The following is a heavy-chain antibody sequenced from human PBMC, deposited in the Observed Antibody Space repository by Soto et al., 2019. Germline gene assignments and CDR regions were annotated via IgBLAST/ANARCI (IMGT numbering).Heavy chain of an antibody. CDR2: ISGSGGST. CDR3: AKVAVGATTVDY. J-gene: IGHJ4*02. D-gene: IGHD1-26*01. Sequence: PGGALRLSCAASGFTFSGYGMSWVRQSPGKGLEWVSAISGSGGSTYYADSVKGRFTISRDNSKNTLYLQMNSLRAEDTAVYYCAKVAVGATTVDYWGQGTLVTVSS. CDR1: GFTFSGYG. V-gene: IGHV3-23*01.